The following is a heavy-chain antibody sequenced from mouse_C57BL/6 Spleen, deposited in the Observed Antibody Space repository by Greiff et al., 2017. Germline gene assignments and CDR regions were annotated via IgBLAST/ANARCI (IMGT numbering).Heavy chain of an antibody. J-gene: IGHJ3*01. CDR3: ARHEGEVEGLAY. CDR2: FYPGSGRI. D-gene: IGHD1-1*01. Sequence: VKPGASVKLPCKAFGYTFTEYTIHLVKQRSGQGLEWIGWFYPGSGRIKYNEKFKDKATLTADKSSSTVYMELSRLTSEDSAVYFCARHEGEVEGLAYWGQGTLVTVSA. V-gene: IGHV1-62-2*01. CDR1: GYTFTEYT.